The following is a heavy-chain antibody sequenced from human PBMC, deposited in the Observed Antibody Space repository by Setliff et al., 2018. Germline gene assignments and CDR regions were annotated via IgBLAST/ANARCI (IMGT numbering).Heavy chain of an antibody. CDR1: GDSINHFF. J-gene: IGHJ6*02. Sequence: SETLSLTCSVSGDSINHFFWTWVRLSPGKGLEWIGYIYYSGGATYNPSLRGRASIAIGASKAHFSLDLRTVTTADTAVYYCARDASFGFDVWGPGITVTVSS. V-gene: IGHV4-59*01. CDR3: ARDASFGFDV. D-gene: IGHD2-2*01. CDR2: IYYSGGA.